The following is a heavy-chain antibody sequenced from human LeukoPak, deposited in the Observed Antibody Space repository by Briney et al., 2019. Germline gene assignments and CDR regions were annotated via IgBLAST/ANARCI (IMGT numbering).Heavy chain of an antibody. V-gene: IGHV3-74*01. J-gene: IGHJ4*02. CDR3: ATKQWLAPPPDS. CDR2: INTDGTVV. D-gene: IGHD6-19*01. Sequence: GGSLRLSCAASGFTFSKYWMLWVRHAPGKGLESVSRINTDGTVVTYADSVKRRFTVSRDNADNTMFLQMNSVRDEDTAVYYCATKQWLAPPPDSWGQGTPVTVSS. CDR1: GFTFSKYW.